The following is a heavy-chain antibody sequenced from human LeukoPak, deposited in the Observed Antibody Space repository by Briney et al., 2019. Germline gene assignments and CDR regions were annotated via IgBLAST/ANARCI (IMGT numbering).Heavy chain of an antibody. V-gene: IGHV3-15*07. J-gene: IGHJ4*02. CDR1: GFTFSNAW. Sequence: GGSLRLSCAASGFTFSNAWMNWVRQAPGKGLEWVGRIKSKTDGGTTDYAAPVKGRFTISRDDSKNTLYLQMNSLKTEDTAVYYCTRPSYDSSVSGVVYWGQGTLVTVSS. CDR3: TRPSYDSSVSGVVY. D-gene: IGHD3-22*01. CDR2: IKSKTDGGTT.